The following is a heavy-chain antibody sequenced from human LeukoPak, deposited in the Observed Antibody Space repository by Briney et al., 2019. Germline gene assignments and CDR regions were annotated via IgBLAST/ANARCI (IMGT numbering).Heavy chain of an antibody. CDR3: ARGRRPVAGTFRPFDY. Sequence: SDSLSLTCAVYGGSFSGCYWSWIRQPPGKGLEWIGEINHSGSTNYNPSLKSRVTISVDTSKNQFSLKLSSVTAADTAAYYCARGRRPVAGTFRPFDYWGQGTLVTVSS. CDR1: GGSFSGCY. V-gene: IGHV4-34*01. J-gene: IGHJ4*02. D-gene: IGHD6-19*01. CDR2: INHSGST.